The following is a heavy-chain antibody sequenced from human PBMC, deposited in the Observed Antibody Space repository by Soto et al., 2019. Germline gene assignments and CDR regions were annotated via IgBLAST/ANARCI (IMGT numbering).Heavy chain of an antibody. CDR3: TGDYGSGSYRFDD. D-gene: IGHD3-10*01. V-gene: IGHV4-59*01. J-gene: IGHJ4*02. CDR1: GWPFSSYS. Sequence: PXGTLSLTCTVVGWPFSSYSRSWIRQPPGRGLEWIGYVYNSGGTTYNPSVKSRLTMSIDTSKNQISLKLSSVTAADTAIYYCTGDYGSGSYRFDDWGQGTLVTVSS. CDR2: VYNSGGT.